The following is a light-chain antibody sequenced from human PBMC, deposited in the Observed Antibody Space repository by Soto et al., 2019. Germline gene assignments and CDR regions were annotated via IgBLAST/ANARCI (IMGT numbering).Light chain of an antibody. CDR2: GAF. J-gene: IGKJ1*01. V-gene: IGKV3-20*01. CDR1: QSVDSSY. Sequence: EIVLTHSPGTLSLSPCERAALSSSASQSVDSSYLAWYQQKPGQAPRLLIYGAFKRATGLPDRFSGGGSGTDFTLTISRLEPEDSAVYYCQQYGSSPGTFGQGTKVDIK. CDR3: QQYGSSPGT.